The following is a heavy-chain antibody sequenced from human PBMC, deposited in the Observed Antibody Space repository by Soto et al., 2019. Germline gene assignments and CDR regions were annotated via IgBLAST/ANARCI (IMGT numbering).Heavy chain of an antibody. V-gene: IGHV3-33*01. Sequence: QVQLVESGGGVVQPGRSLRLSCAASGFTFSSYGMHWVRQAPGKGLEWVAVIWYDGSNKYYADSVKGRFTISRDNSKNTLYLRMNSLRAEDTAVYYCARDGAGWLRKAFDIWGQGTMVTVSS. CDR2: IWYDGSNK. D-gene: IGHD5-12*01. CDR3: ARDGAGWLRKAFDI. CDR1: GFTFSSYG. J-gene: IGHJ3*02.